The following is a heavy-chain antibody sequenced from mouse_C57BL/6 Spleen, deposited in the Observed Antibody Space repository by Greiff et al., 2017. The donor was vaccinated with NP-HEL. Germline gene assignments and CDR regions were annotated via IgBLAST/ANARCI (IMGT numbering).Heavy chain of an antibody. Sequence: QVQLQQPGAELVIPGASVKLSCKASGYTFTSYWMHWVKQRPGQGLEWIGEIDPSDSYTNYNQKFKGKSTLTVDKSSSTAYMQLSSLTSEDSAVYYCASPRAYYYGSSYGYFDVWGTGTTVTVSS. J-gene: IGHJ1*03. CDR2: IDPSDSYT. CDR3: ASPRAYYYGSSYGYFDV. CDR1: GYTFTSYW. D-gene: IGHD1-1*01. V-gene: IGHV1-69*01.